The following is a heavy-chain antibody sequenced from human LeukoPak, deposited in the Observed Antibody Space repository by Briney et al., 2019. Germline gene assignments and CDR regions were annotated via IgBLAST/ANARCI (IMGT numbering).Heavy chain of an antibody. J-gene: IGHJ3*02. CDR3: ARDPSDFYVFWRGYRFDVFDI. CDR2: ISAYNGNT. V-gene: IGHV1-18*01. D-gene: IGHD3-3*01. Sequence: ASVKVSCKASGYTFTSYGISWVRQAPGQGLEWMGWISAYNGNTNYAQKLQGRVTTTTDTSTSTAYMELRSLRADDTAGYYCARDPSDFYVFWRGYRFDVFDIWGQGTMVPVS. CDR1: GYTFTSYG.